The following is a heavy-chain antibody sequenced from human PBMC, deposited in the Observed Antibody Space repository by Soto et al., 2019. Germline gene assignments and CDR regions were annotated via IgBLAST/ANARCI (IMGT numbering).Heavy chain of an antibody. V-gene: IGHV1-69*01. CDR3: AREVEREATIRY. CDR2: IIPNFGTT. CDR1: GGSFSNFV. Sequence: QVQLVQSGAEVKKPGSSVKVSCKASGGSFSNFVISWVRQAPGQGLEWMGGIIPNFGTTNYAQKFQGKVTITADETTRTAYLELSGLTSEDTSVYYCAREVEREATIRYWGQGPLVTVSS. J-gene: IGHJ4*02. D-gene: IGHD5-12*01.